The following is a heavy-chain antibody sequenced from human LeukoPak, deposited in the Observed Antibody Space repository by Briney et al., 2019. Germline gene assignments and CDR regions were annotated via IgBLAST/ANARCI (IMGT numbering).Heavy chain of an antibody. CDR2: IYYSGST. CDR1: GGSISSSSYY. D-gene: IGHD3-16*02. J-gene: IGHJ4*02. Sequence: TSETLSLTCTVSGGSISSSSYYWGWIRQPPGKGLEWIGSIYYSGSTYYNPSLKSRVTISVDTSKNQFSLKLSSVTAADTPVYYCARLGDYVWGSYQLYWGQGTLVTVSS. CDR3: ARLGDYVWGSYQLY. V-gene: IGHV4-39*01.